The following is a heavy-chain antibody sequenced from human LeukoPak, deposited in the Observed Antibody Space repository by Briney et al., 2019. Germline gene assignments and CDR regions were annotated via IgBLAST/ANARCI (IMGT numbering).Heavy chain of an antibody. J-gene: IGHJ4*02. CDR1: GYTFTGYY. D-gene: IGHD3-22*01. Sequence: ASVKVSCKAAGYTFTGYYMHWVRQAPGQGLEWMGWINPNRGGTNYAQKFQGRVTMTRDTSISTAYMELSRLRSDDTAVYYCAILPFNYYDSSGYSQTPLDYWGQGTLVTVSS. CDR2: INPNRGGT. CDR3: AILPFNYYDSSGYSQTPLDY. V-gene: IGHV1-2*02.